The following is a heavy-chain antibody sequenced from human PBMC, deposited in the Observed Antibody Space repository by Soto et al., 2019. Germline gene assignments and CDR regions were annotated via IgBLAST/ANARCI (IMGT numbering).Heavy chain of an antibody. CDR3: ARGRYGAY. CDR2: ISAHNGNT. J-gene: IGHJ4*02. D-gene: IGHD3-10*01. Sequence: QVHLVQSGAEVKKPGASVKVSCKGSGYIFTTYGITWVRQAPGQGLEWMGWISAHNGNTNYAQKLQGRDTVTRDTPTSTAYMELRNLRSDDTAVYYCARGRYGAYWGQGALVTVSS. CDR1: GYIFTTYG. V-gene: IGHV1-18*01.